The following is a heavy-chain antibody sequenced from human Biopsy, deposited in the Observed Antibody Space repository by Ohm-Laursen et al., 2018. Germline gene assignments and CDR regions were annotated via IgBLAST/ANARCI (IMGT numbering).Heavy chain of an antibody. Sequence: SVKVSCKAPGGTFSNYGVNWVRQAPGQGLEWLGGNIPILGTGNYAQKFLDRVTVAADTSTSTATMELRSLRSDDTAVYYCATKLTGYFHHWGQGTLVIVSS. CDR2: NIPILGTG. D-gene: IGHD3-9*01. V-gene: IGHV1-69*06. CDR3: ATKLTGYFHH. J-gene: IGHJ1*01. CDR1: GGTFSNYG.